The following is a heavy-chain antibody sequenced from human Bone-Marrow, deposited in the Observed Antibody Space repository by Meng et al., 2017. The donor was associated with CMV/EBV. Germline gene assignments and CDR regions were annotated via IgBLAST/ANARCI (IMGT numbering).Heavy chain of an antibody. CDR2: IKQDGSEK. J-gene: IGHJ6*02. CDR3: ASTQPDGYDFWSGGSYYYYGMDV. V-gene: IGHV3-7*01. CDR1: GFTFSSYW. Sequence: GESLKISCAASGFTFSSYWMSWVRQAPGKGLEWVANIKQDGSEKYYVDSVKGRFTISRDNAKNSLYLQMNSLRAEDTAVYYCASTQPDGYDFWSGGSYYYYGMDVWGQGTTVTVSS. D-gene: IGHD3-3*01.